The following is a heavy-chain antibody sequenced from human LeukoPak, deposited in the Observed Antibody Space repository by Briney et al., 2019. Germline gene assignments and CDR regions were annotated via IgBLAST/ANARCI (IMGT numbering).Heavy chain of an antibody. CDR2: IKQDGSER. CDR3: AREWQGGIAAAGARIEGDY. J-gene: IGHJ4*02. Sequence: GGSLRLSCAVSGFSVSGYWMTWVRQAPGKGLEWVANIKQDGSERNYVDSVKGRFTISRDNAENSLFLQMNSLRVEDTAVYYCAREWQGGIAAAGARIEGDYWGQGTLVAVSS. V-gene: IGHV3-7*01. CDR1: GFSVSGYW. D-gene: IGHD6-13*01.